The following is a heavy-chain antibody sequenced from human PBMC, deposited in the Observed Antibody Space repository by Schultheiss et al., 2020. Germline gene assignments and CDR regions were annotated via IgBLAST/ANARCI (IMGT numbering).Heavy chain of an antibody. J-gene: IGHJ4*02. Sequence: SETLSLTCTVSGGSISSGSYYWSWIRQHPGKGLEWIGEINHSGSTNYNPSLKSRVTISVDTSKNQFSLKLSSVTAADTAVYYCAKIEQQLVDCWGQGTLVTVSS. CDR1: GGSISSGSYY. CDR2: INHSGST. CDR3: AKIEQQLVDC. V-gene: IGHV4-39*01. D-gene: IGHD6-13*01.